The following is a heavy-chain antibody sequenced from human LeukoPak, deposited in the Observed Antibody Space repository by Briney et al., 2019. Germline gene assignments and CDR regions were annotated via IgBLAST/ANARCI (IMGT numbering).Heavy chain of an antibody. Sequence: PSETLSLTCAVYGGSFSGYYWSWIRQPPGKGLEWIREINHSGSTNYNPSLKSRVTISVDTSKNQFSLKLSSVTAADTAVYHCARGIVVVTVVYYGMDVWGQGTTVTVSS. V-gene: IGHV4-34*01. D-gene: IGHD2-21*02. CDR1: GGSFSGYY. CDR3: ARGIVVVTVVYYGMDV. CDR2: INHSGST. J-gene: IGHJ6*02.